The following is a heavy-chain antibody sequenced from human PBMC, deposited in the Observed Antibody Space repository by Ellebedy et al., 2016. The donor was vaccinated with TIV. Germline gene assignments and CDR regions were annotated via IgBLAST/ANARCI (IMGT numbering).Heavy chain of an antibody. J-gene: IGHJ4*02. CDR2: IITYNVDT. V-gene: IGHV1-18*01. CDR3: ARVPMPGKADY. CDR1: GYTFTTYG. D-gene: IGHD4-23*01. Sequence: ASVKVSXXASGYTFTTYGISWVRQAPGQGLEWMGWIITYNVDTKFAQSLQGRVTMTTDTSTNTAYMELRTLTSDDTATYYCARVPMPGKADYWGQGTLVTVSS.